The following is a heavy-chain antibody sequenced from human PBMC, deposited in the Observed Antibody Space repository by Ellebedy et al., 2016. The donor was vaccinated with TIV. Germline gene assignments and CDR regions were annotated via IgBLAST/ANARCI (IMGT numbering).Heavy chain of an antibody. CDR2: INPNTGGT. D-gene: IGHD3-10*01. CDR3: ARFYGSGSYSDY. V-gene: IGHV1-2*02. Sequence: AASVKVSCKASGYTFTGSYLHWVRQAPGQGFEWMGWINPNTGGTDYAQKIKGRVTMTRATSISTAYMELSRLTSDDTAVYYCARFYGSGSYSDYWGQGTLVTVSS. CDR1: GYTFTGSY. J-gene: IGHJ4*02.